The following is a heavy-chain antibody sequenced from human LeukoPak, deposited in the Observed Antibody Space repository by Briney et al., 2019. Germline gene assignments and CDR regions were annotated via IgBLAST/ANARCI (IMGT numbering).Heavy chain of an antibody. CDR2: ISAYNGNT. CDR1: GYTFTSYG. CDR3: ARANPYGSGSYYPPFDY. Sequence: ASVKVSCKASGYTFTSYGISWVRQAPGQGLEWMGWISAYNGNTNYAQKLQGRVTMTTDTSTSTAYMELRSLRSDDTAVYYCARANPYGSGSYYPPFDYWGQGTLVTVSS. J-gene: IGHJ4*02. D-gene: IGHD3-10*01. V-gene: IGHV1-18*01.